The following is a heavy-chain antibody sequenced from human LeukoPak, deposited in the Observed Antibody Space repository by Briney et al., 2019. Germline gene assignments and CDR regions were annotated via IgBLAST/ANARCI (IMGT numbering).Heavy chain of an antibody. D-gene: IGHD3-22*01. CDR3: ARSRDYSDRSGFFDFDY. V-gene: IGHV4-59*01. CDR2: IYYSGST. Sequence: SETLSLTCTVSGGSISSNYWSWIRQSPGKGLEWIGYIYYSGSTNYNPSLKSRVAISVDTSRNQFSLKLSSVSAADTAVYYCARSRDYSDRSGFFDFDYWGQGTLVTVSS. CDR1: GGSISSNY. J-gene: IGHJ4*02.